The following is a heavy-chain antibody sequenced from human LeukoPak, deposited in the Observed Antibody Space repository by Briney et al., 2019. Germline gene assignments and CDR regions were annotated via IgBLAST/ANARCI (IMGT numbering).Heavy chain of an antibody. Sequence: PGGSLRLSCAASGFTFSSYSMNWVRQAPGKGLEWVSYISSSSSTIYYADSVEGRFTISRDNAKNSLYLQMNSLRDEDTAVYYCARDLWDYYDSSGYSDAFDIWGQGTMVTVSS. CDR3: ARDLWDYYDSSGYSDAFDI. CDR1: GFTFSSYS. D-gene: IGHD3-22*01. J-gene: IGHJ3*02. V-gene: IGHV3-48*02. CDR2: ISSSSSTI.